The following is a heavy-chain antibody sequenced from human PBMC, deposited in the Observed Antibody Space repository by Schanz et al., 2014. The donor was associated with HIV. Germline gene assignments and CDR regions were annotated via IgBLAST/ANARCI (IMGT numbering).Heavy chain of an antibody. CDR3: ARDRAYSNYPYGMDV. CDR2: INPNSGGT. CDR1: GYTFTTYG. Sequence: QVQLVQSGAEVQKPGASVKVSCRASGYTFTTYGITWVRQAPGQGLEWMGWINPNSGGTNYAQKFQGRVTMTRDTSISTAYMELSRLRSDDTAVYYCARDRAYSNYPYGMDVWGQGTTVTVS. D-gene: IGHD4-4*01. V-gene: IGHV1-2*02. J-gene: IGHJ6*02.